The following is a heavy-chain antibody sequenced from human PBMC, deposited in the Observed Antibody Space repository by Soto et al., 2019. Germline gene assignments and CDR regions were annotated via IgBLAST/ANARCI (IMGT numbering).Heavy chain of an antibody. CDR1: GGSISSSSYY. D-gene: IGHD4-17*01. CDR3: ARLTTVTEDY. CDR2: IYYSGST. J-gene: IGHJ4*02. V-gene: IGHV4-39*01. Sequence: QLQLQESGPGRGKPSETLSLTCTVSGGSISSSSYYWGWIRQPPGKGLEWIGSIYYSGSTYYNPSLKSRVTISVDTSKNQFSLKLSSVTAADTAVYYCARLTTVTEDYWGQGTLVTVSS.